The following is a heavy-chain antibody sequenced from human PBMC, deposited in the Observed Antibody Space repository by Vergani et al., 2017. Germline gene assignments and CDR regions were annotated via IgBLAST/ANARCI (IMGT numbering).Heavy chain of an antibody. Sequence: EVQLLESGGGLAQPGGSLRLSCAASGFTFSSYSMNWVRQAPGKGLEWVSSISSSSSYIYYADSVRGRFTISRDNAKNSLFLEMNSLRFEDTAVYFCTKGSVYYHDSAGHGYDPYTGFDLWGQGTLVTVSS. V-gene: IGHV3-21*04. D-gene: IGHD5-12*01. CDR2: ISSSSSYI. J-gene: IGHJ3*01. CDR1: GFTFSSYS. CDR3: TKGSVYYHDSAGHGYDPYTGFDL.